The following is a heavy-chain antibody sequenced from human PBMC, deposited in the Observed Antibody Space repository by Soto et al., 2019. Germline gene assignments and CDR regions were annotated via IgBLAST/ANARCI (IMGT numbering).Heavy chain of an antibody. CDR3: ARWAIFDY. Sequence: QVHLQQWGAELLRPSETLSLTCAVYGGSFRGYYWSWIRQPPGKGLEWIGEINRSGRTDYIPPLKSRATKSLDTSNYQFSLRLSSVTAADTAVYYCARWAIFDYWGQGTLITVSS. CDR1: GGSFRGYY. D-gene: IGHD3-3*02. CDR2: INRSGRT. J-gene: IGHJ4*02. V-gene: IGHV4-34*01.